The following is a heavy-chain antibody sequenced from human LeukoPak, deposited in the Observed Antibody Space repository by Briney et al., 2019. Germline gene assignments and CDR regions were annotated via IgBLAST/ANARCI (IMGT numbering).Heavy chain of an antibody. V-gene: IGHV3-66*04. CDR2: IRSDGTT. D-gene: IGHD4-17*01. J-gene: IGHJ4*02. CDR3: ARRRGGYGEGELDY. Sequence: GGSLRLSCAASGFISSNKYMSWVRQAPGKGLEWVSTIRSDGTTDYTDSVKGRFTISRDDSQNTVYLQMDSLRVEDTAVYSCARRRGGYGEGELDYWGQGTLVTVSS. CDR1: GFISSNKY.